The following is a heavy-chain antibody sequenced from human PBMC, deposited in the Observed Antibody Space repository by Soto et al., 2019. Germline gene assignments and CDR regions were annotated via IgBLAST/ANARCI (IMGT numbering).Heavy chain of an antibody. CDR1: GYTFTSYG. D-gene: IGHD6-19*01. CDR3: ARDAFSSGWYQDYGMDV. J-gene: IGHJ6*02. CDR2: ISAYNGNT. V-gene: IGHV1-18*01. Sequence: ASVKVSCKASGYTFTSYGISWVRQAPGQGLEWMGWISAYNGNTNYAQKLQGRVTMTTDTSTSTAYMELRSLRSDDTAVYYCARDAFSSGWYQDYGMDVWGQGTTVTVSS.